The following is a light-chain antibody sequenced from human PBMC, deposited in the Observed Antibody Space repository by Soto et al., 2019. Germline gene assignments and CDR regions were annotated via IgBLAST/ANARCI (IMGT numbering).Light chain of an antibody. V-gene: IGLV1-40*01. J-gene: IGLJ2*01. Sequence: QAVVTQQPSVSGAPGQRVTISCTGSSSKIGAGYDEHWYQQLPGTAPKLLIYGNSNRPSGVPDRFSGSKSGTSASLAITGLQAEDEADYYCQSYDSSLSVVFGGGTKVTVL. CDR3: QSYDSSLSVV. CDR1: SSKIGAGYD. CDR2: GNS.